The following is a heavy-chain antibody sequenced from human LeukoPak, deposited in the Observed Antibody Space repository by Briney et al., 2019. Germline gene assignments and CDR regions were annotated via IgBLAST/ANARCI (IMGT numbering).Heavy chain of an antibody. J-gene: IGHJ6*02. Sequence: ASVKVSCKASGYTFTGYYRHWVRQAPGQGLEWMGWINPNSGGTNYAQKFQGRVTMTRDTSISTAYMELSRLRSDDTAVYYCARDVRAYYYGMDVWGQGTTVTVSS. V-gene: IGHV1-2*02. CDR3: ARDVRAYYYGMDV. D-gene: IGHD2/OR15-2a*01. CDR2: INPNSGGT. CDR1: GYTFTGYY.